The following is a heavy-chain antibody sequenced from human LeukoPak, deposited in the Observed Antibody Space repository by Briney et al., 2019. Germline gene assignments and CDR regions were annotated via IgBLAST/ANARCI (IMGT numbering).Heavy chain of an antibody. CDR3: AKDGLSGAIDY. Sequence: GGSLRLSCAASGFTFSSYWMSWVRQAPGKGLEWVANIKQDGSEKYYVDSVKGRFTISRDDAKNSLYLQMNSLRAEDTAVYYCAKDGLSGAIDYWGQGTLVTVSS. CDR1: GFTFSSYW. D-gene: IGHD1-26*01. V-gene: IGHV3-7*01. CDR2: IKQDGSEK. J-gene: IGHJ4*02.